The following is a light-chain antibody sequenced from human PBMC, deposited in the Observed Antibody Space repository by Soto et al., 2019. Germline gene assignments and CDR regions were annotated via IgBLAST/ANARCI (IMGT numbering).Light chain of an antibody. J-gene: IGLJ1*01. V-gene: IGLV2-11*01. Sequence: QSVLTQPRSVSGSPGQSVTISCTGTSSDVGGYNYLSWYQQHPGRAPNLIIYDVSKRPSGVPDRFSGSESGNSASLTISGLQADDEADYYCCSYAGTYTSAVFGTGTKVTVL. CDR2: DVS. CDR1: SSDVGGYNY. CDR3: CSYAGTYTSAV.